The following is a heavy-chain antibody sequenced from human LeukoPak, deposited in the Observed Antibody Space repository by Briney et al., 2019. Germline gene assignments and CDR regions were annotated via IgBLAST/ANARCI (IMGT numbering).Heavy chain of an antibody. J-gene: IGHJ4*02. D-gene: IGHD2-15*01. CDR1: GFTFSSYA. CDR3: ARGGGYYPIDY. Sequence: GRSLRLSCAASGFTFSSYAMHWVRQAPGKGLVWVALISYDGSDKYSADSVKGRFTISRDTSKNTLYLQVNSLRAEDTAVYYCARGGGYYPIDYWGQGTLVTVSS. V-gene: IGHV3-30*14. CDR2: ISYDGSDK.